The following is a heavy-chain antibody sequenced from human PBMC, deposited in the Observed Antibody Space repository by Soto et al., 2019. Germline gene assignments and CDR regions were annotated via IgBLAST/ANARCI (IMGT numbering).Heavy chain of an antibody. CDR1: GDRVSNHRAT. D-gene: IGHD2-8*01. J-gene: IGHJ5*01. CDR3: ARLIGNSWLDS. Sequence: SQPLSLTCTISGDRVSNHRATWDWITQSPPSGLEWRGRTYYRSKWYNDYAVSVKGRITINPDTSNNQFSLQLNSVTPDDTAVYYCARLIGNSWLDSWGQGTLVTVSS. CDR2: TYYRSKWYN. V-gene: IGHV6-1*01.